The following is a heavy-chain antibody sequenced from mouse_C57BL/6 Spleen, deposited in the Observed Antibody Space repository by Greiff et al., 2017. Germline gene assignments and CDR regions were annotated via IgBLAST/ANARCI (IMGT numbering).Heavy chain of an antibody. D-gene: IGHD4-1*01. V-gene: IGHV1-22*01. Sequence: EVQLQQSGPELVKPGASVKMSCKASGYTFTDYNMHWVKQSHGKSLEWIGYINPNNGGTSYNQKFKGKATLTVNKSSSTAYMELRSLTSEDSAVYYCARENNWDGAWFAYWGQGTLVTVSA. J-gene: IGHJ3*01. CDR1: GYTFTDYN. CDR3: ARENNWDGAWFAY. CDR2: INPNNGGT.